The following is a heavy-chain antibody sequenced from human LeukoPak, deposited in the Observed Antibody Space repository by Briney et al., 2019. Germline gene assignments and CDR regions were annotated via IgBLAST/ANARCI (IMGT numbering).Heavy chain of an antibody. CDR1: GGSFSGYY. J-gene: IGHJ4*02. Sequence: SETLSLTCAVYGGSFSGYYWSWIRQPPGKGLEWIGEINHSGSTNYNPSLKSRVTISVDTSKNQFSLKLSSVTAADTAVYYCARVVGDYYDSSGSNSYYFDYWGQGTLVTVSS. CDR2: INHSGST. V-gene: IGHV4-34*01. D-gene: IGHD3-22*01. CDR3: ARVVGDYYDSSGSNSYYFDY.